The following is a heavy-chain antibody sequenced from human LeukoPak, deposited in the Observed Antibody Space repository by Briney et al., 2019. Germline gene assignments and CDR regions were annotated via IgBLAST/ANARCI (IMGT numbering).Heavy chain of an antibody. CDR3: ARSLGSNSGLFDY. J-gene: IGHJ4*02. CDR2: IYYSGST. V-gene: IGHV4-59*01. CDR1: GGSISSYY. Sequence: SETLSLTYTVSGGSISSYYWSWIRQPPGRGLEWIGYIYYSGSTNYNPSLKSRVTISVDTSKNQFSLKLSSVTAADTAVYYCARSLGSNSGLFDYWGQGTLVTVSS. D-gene: IGHD2/OR15-2a*01.